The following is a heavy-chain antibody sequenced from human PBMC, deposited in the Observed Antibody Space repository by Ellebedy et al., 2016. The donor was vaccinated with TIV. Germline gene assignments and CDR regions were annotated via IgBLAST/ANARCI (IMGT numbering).Heavy chain of an antibody. D-gene: IGHD2-8*01. CDR2: INRTGSNT. CDR3: ARGGPRRGLMWRDFDN. Sequence: GESLKISCAASKFSFSDFNMAWIRQAPGTALECVSYINRTGSNTSYADSVKGRFTISRDNAENSLYLQMHSLRVDDTAVYVCARGGPRRGLMWRDFDNWGQGTLVTVSS. V-gene: IGHV3-11*06. J-gene: IGHJ4*02. CDR1: KFSFSDFN.